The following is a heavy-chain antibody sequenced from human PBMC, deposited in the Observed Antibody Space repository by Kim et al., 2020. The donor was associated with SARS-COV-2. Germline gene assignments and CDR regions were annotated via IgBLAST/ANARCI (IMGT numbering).Heavy chain of an antibody. CDR3: TRNFAGGSFAPDFDS. D-gene: IGHD1-26*01. CDR1: GYTFTDFY. Sequence: ASVKVSCKASGYTFTDFYIHWLRQAPGQGLEWMGRINPKSGGTYYEQKFQGRVTMTRDTSISTAYMELSSLISDDTAVFYCTRNFAGGSFAPDFDSWGQGTPVTGSS. J-gene: IGHJ4*02. CDR2: INPKSGGT. V-gene: IGHV1-2*06.